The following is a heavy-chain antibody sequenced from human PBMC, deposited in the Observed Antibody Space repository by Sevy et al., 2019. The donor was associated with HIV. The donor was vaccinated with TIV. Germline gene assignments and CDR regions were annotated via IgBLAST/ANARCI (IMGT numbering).Heavy chain of an antibody. CDR1: GYSISSGYY. CDR3: ARPCRRDPGRFDY. Sequence: SETLSLTCAVSGYSISSGYYWGWIRQPPGKGLEWIGSIYHRGSTYYNPSLKSRVTISVDTSKNQFSLKLSSVTAADTAVYYCARPCRRDPGRFDYWGQGTLVTVSS. J-gene: IGHJ4*02. CDR2: IYHRGST. V-gene: IGHV4-38-2*01.